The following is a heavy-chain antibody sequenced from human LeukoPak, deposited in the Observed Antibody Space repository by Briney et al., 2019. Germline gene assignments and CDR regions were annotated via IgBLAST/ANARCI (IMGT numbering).Heavy chain of an antibody. D-gene: IGHD3/OR15-3a*01. CDR3: ARVGNLIFVTSMDAFDI. V-gene: IGHV3-20*04. CDR1: GFTFDDYG. Sequence: GGSLRLSCAASGFTFDDYGMSWVRQVPGKVLEWVSFLNWNGDSRGYVDSVKGRFTVSRDKATKSLYLEMNSLRDEDTVFFYCARVGNLIFVTSMDAFDIWSQGTLVTVSS. J-gene: IGHJ3*02. CDR2: LNWNGDSR.